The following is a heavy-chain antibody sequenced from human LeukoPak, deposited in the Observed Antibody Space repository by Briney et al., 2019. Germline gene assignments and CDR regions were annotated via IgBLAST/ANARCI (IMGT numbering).Heavy chain of an antibody. Sequence: GGSLRLSCAASGFTVSSNYMSWVRQAPGKGLEWVSSISSSSTYIYYADSVKGRFTISRDNAKNSVYLQMNSLRAEETAIYYCARSRGYGDYYYYMDVWGKGTTVTVSS. J-gene: IGHJ6*03. D-gene: IGHD3-22*01. CDR1: GFTVSSNY. CDR2: ISSSSTYI. V-gene: IGHV3-21*01. CDR3: ARSRGYGDYYYYMDV.